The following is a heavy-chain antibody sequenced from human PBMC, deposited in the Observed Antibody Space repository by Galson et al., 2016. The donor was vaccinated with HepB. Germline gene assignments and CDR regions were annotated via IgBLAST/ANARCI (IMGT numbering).Heavy chain of an antibody. CDR3: AKRHEYCPPVGCSVDS. CDR1: GFTFSQRG. J-gene: IGHJ4*02. Sequence: SLRLSCAASGFTFSQRGMHWVRQAPGEGLEWVAADSMDGRRKFYADSVKGRFTISRDNSNNMLFLQMSSLRVDDTAVYYCAKRHEYCPPVGCSVDSWGQGTLVSVSS. D-gene: IGHD2/OR15-2a*01. V-gene: IGHV3-30*18. CDR2: DSMDGRRK.